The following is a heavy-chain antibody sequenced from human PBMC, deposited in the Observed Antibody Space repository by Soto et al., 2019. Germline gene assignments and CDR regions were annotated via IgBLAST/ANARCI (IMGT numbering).Heavy chain of an antibody. CDR2: IHYLGST. J-gene: IGHJ4*01. CDR1: GYCISSGYY. Sequence: SESLALTCAVSGYCISSGYYSGWIRQPPGKGLEWIASIHYLGSTYQNPSLKGRVNISVDTSKNQFSLKFSSVTAADTAVYYCARVLGGSFYYFDSWGHGTLVTVSS. CDR3: ARVLGGSFYYFDS. V-gene: IGHV4-38-2*01. D-gene: IGHD1-26*01.